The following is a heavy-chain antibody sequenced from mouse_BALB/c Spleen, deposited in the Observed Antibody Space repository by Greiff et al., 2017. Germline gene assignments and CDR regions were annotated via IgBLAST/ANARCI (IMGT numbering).Heavy chain of an antibody. CDR3: ASHYYDYDGSDY. D-gene: IGHD2-4*01. V-gene: IGHV3-6*02. Sequence: EVKLVESGPGLVKPSQSLSLTCSVTGYSITSGYYWNWIRQFPGNKLEWMGYISYDGSNNYNPSLKNRISITRDTSKNQFFLKLNSVTTEDTATYYCASHYYDYDGSDYWGQGTTLTVSS. CDR2: ISYDGSN. CDR1: GYSITSGYY. J-gene: IGHJ2*01.